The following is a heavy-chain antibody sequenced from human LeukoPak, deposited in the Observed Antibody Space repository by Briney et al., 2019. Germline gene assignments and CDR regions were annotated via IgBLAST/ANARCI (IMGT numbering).Heavy chain of an antibody. CDR1: GFTFSSYD. CDR3: ARARPGPGAAFDI. Sequence: PGGSLRLSCAASGFTFSSYDMHWVRQATGRGLEWVSTIGTAGDTYYPGSVKGRFTISREDAKNSLYLKMNSLRAGDTALYYCARARPGPGAAFDIWGQGTMVTVSS. J-gene: IGHJ3*02. D-gene: IGHD6-6*01. V-gene: IGHV3-13*01. CDR2: IGTAGDT.